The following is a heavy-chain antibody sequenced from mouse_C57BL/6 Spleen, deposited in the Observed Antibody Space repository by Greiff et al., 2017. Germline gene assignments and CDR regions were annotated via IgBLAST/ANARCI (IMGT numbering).Heavy chain of an antibody. CDR1: GFTFSDYG. V-gene: IGHV5-17*01. Sequence: EVKLVESGGGLVKPGGSLKLSCAASGFTFSDYGMHWVRQAPEQGLEWVAYISRGSSTIYYADTVKGRFTISRDNAKNTLFLQMTSLRSEDTAMYYCATQYDLYAMDYWGQGTSGTVSS. CDR2: ISRGSSTI. D-gene: IGHD2-12*01. CDR3: ATQYDLYAMDY. J-gene: IGHJ4*01.